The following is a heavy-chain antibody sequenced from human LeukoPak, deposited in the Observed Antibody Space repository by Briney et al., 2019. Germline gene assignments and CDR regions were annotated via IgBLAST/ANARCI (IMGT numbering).Heavy chain of an antibody. CDR3: ARGYFDWLSFDY. Sequence: PSETLSLTCTVSGGSINTYYWNWLRQPPGKGLEWIGYISYRGSANYNPSLKSRVTISIDTSKNQFSLKLSSVTAADTAVYYCARGYFDWLSFDYWGQGVLVAVSS. J-gene: IGHJ4*02. CDR1: GGSINTYY. D-gene: IGHD3-9*01. CDR2: ISYRGSA. V-gene: IGHV4-59*01.